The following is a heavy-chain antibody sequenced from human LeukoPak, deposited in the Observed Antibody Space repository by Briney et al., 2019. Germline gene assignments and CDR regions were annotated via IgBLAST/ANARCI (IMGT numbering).Heavy chain of an antibody. CDR1: GGSISSYY. Sequence: SETLSLTCTVSGGSISSYYWSWIRQPPGKGLEWIGYIYYSGSTNYNPSLKSRVTISVDTSKNQFSLKLSSVTAADTAVYYCARYCSCTSCPGGYYGMDVWGKGTTVTVSS. J-gene: IGHJ6*04. CDR2: IYYSGST. CDR3: ARYCSCTSCPGGYYGMDV. D-gene: IGHD2-2*01. V-gene: IGHV4-59*01.